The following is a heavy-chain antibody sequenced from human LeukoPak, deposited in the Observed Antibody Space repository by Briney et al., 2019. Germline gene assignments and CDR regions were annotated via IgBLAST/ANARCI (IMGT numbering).Heavy chain of an antibody. Sequence: ASVKVSCKASGYIFTSYYMHWVRQAPGQGLEWMGRINPNSGGTNYAQKFQGRVTVTWDTSISTAYMELSGLRSDDTAIYYCARIYSYDYYFDYWGQGTLVTVSS. CDR2: INPNSGGT. D-gene: IGHD5-18*01. V-gene: IGHV1-2*06. J-gene: IGHJ4*02. CDR3: ARIYSYDYYFDY. CDR1: GYIFTSYY.